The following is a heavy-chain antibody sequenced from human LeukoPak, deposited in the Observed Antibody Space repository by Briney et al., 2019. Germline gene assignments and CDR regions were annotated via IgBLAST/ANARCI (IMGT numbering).Heavy chain of an antibody. J-gene: IGHJ5*02. D-gene: IGHD3-22*01. CDR3: ANGGTYSSGP. CDR2: ISGRNNYK. Sequence: GGSLRLSCAASGFTSSSYSMNWVRQAPGKGLEWVSSISGRNNYKFYADSVKGRFTIPRGNAKNSLFLQINSLRAEDTAVYYCANGGTYSSGPWGQGTLVTVSS. V-gene: IGHV3-21*01. CDR1: GFTSSSYS.